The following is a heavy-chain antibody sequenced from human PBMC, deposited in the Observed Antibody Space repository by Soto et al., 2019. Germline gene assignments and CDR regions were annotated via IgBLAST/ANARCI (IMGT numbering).Heavy chain of an antibody. CDR3: AKDRAVAAPYYFDY. CDR2: LSGSGDST. D-gene: IGHD6-19*01. CDR1: GFTFSSYA. V-gene: IGHV3-23*01. Sequence: PGGSLRLSCAASGFTFSSYAMSWVRQAPGKGLEWVSGLSGSGDSTHYADSVKGRFTISRDNSKNTLYLQMNSLRAEDTAVYYCAKDRAVAAPYYFDYWGQGTLVTVSS. J-gene: IGHJ4*02.